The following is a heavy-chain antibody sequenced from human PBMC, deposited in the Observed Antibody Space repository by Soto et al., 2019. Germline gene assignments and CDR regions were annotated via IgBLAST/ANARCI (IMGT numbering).Heavy chain of an antibody. CDR1: GYTFTSYG. J-gene: IGHJ5*01. CDR3: GRKMGSGSPFDS. D-gene: IGHD3-10*01. V-gene: IGHV1-18*01. CDR2: ISAYNGNT. Sequence: QVQLVQSGAEVKKPGASVKVSCKASGYTFTSYGISWVRQAPGQGLEWMGWISAYNGNTNHAQKLQGRVTMTTDTASRTAYLALSRLRSDHTAVYGCGRKMGSGSPFDSWGPGSLATV.